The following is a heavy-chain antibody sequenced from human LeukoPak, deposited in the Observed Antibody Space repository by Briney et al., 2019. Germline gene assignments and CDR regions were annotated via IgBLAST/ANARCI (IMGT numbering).Heavy chain of an antibody. D-gene: IGHD6-19*01. Sequence: YSTRWFRHASNKGLGWVAVISDDGSNKYYGDSVKGRFTISRDNSKNTVYLQMNSLRAEDTAVYYCAKDRYSSGWYSDFDYWGQGTLVTVSS. CDR3: AKDRYSSGWYSDFDY. V-gene: IGHV3-30*18. CDR2: ISDDGSNK. J-gene: IGHJ4*02. CDR1: YS.